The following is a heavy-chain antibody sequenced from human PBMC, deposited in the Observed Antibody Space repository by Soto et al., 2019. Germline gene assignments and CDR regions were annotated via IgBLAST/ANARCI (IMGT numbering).Heavy chain of an antibody. V-gene: IGHV3-48*02. D-gene: IGHD3-22*01. J-gene: IGHJ4*01. CDR2: ITSSSDTI. Sequence: PGGSLRLSCAASGFTFSSFHMNWVRQAPGRGLEWVAYITSSSDTIYYSDSVKGRFTISRDNGKNSLFLQMNSLRDEDTAVYYCATDLRDTSGYYYGIFNYWGQGTLVTVSS. CDR3: ATDLRDTSGYYYGIFNY. CDR1: GFTFSSFH.